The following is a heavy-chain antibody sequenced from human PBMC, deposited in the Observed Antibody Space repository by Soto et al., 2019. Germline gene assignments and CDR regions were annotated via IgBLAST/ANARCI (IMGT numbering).Heavy chain of an antibody. Sequence: GGSLRLSCVASGFSFDDFVMNWVRQRPGKGLEWVSSVSWNSGAKLYADSVKGRFAISRDSAKKSVYLQMNSLRPDDTAFYYCAKGVATAVPALDYWGQGTMVTVSS. V-gene: IGHV3-9*01. CDR2: VSWNSGAK. CDR1: GFSFDDFV. D-gene: IGHD2-21*02. CDR3: AKGVATAVPALDY. J-gene: IGHJ4*02.